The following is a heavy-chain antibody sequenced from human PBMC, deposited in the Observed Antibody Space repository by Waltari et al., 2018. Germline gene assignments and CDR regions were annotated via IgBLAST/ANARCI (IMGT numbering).Heavy chain of an antibody. CDR3: AGGSGSYQVY. CDR2: IIPIFVTA. V-gene: IGHV1-69*05. J-gene: IGHJ4*02. CDR1: GGTFSSYA. Sequence: QVQLVQSGAEVKKPGSSVKVSCKASGGTFSSYAISWVRPAPGRGFGWMGGIIPIFVTANYAQKFQSRVTITTDESTSTAYMELSSLRSEDTAVYYCAGGSGSYQVYWGQGTLVTVSS. D-gene: IGHD3-10*01.